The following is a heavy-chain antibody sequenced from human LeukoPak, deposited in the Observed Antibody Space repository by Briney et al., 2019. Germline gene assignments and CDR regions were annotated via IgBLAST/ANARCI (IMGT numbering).Heavy chain of an antibody. V-gene: IGHV4-39*02. CDR2: LDDSGNT. CDR3: ARRLRIGAAEWFDP. Sequence: PSETLSLTCSVSSGSVRSNYYSWAWIRQAPGKGLEWVGGLDDSGNTYYNPPLKSRLTMSVDTSKNHFPLNLKSVAAADTSVYYCARRLRIGAAEWFDPWGQGIMVTVSS. J-gene: IGHJ5*02. D-gene: IGHD2-15*01. CDR1: SGSVRSNYYS.